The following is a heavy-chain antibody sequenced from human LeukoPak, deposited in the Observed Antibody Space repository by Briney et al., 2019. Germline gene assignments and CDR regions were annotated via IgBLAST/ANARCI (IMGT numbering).Heavy chain of an antibody. J-gene: IGHJ5*02. D-gene: IGHD6-19*01. Sequence: GGSLRLSCAASGFTFSSHTMNWVRQAPGKGLQWVSSIRGGGAPVYADSVKGRFTISRDDFKSTVFLQMDSLRPEDTAVYYCARCTVGDGSGWCTWFAPWGQGTLVTVSS. CDR1: GFTFSSHT. V-gene: IGHV3-23*01. CDR2: IRGGGAP. CDR3: ARCTVGDGSGWCTWFAP.